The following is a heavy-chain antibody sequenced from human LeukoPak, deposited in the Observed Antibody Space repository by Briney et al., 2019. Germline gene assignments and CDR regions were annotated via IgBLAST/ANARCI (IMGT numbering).Heavy chain of an antibody. CDR2: IYSSGST. V-gene: IGHV4-4*07. CDR1: GGSISSYY. Sequence: SETLSLTCTVSGGSISSYYWSWIRQPAGKGLEWIGRIYSSGSTNYNPSLKSRVTMSVDTSKNQSSLKLNSVTAAYTAVYCCARGYDLGTYSFDYWGQGTLITVSS. D-gene: IGHD3-10*01. J-gene: IGHJ4*02. CDR3: ARGYDLGTYSFDY.